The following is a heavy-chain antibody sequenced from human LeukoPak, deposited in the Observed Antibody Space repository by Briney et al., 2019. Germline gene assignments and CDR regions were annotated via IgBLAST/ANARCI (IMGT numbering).Heavy chain of an antibody. CDR2: INSDGTST. J-gene: IGHJ4*02. D-gene: IGHD3-9*01. CDR3: ARVTSLTGTLFDS. CDR1: GFTLSSCW. V-gene: IGHV3-74*01. Sequence: GGSLRLSCAASGFTLSSCWMHWVRGDAGKGLVGVARINSDGTSTSYADSVKGRFTISRDNAKNTLYLQMSSLRVDDTAVYYCARVTSLTGTLFDSWGQGTLVTVSS.